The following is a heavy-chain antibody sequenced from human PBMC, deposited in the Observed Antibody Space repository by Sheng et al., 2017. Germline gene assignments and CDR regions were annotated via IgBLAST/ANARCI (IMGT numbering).Heavy chain of an antibody. CDR3: ARQVGAITSEFDP. J-gene: IGHJ5*02. CDR2: ISGRGRT. D-gene: IGHD1-26*01. Sequence: EVQLVESGGGLVQPGGSLRLSCVGSGFIIDSVAMNWVRQAPGKGLEWVSSISGRGRTYYADSVKGRFTVSRDNAKNSLFLQMNSLRVEDTAVYYCARQVGAITSEFDPWGQGTLVTVSS. CDR1: GFIIDSVA. V-gene: IGHV3-21*02.